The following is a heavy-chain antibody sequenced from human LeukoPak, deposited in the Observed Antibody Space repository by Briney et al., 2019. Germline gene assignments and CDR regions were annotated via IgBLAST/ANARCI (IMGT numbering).Heavy chain of an antibody. CDR1: GFTFSSYA. CDR2: ISSSSSYI. Sequence: PGGSLRLSCAASGFTFSSYAMSWVRQAPGKGLEWVSSISSSSSYIYYADSVKGRFTISRDNAKNSLYLQMNSLRAEDTAVYYCARDYALEFLEWSDPYYFDYWGQGTLVTVSS. D-gene: IGHD3-3*02. CDR3: ARDYALEFLEWSDPYYFDY. V-gene: IGHV3-21*03. J-gene: IGHJ4*02.